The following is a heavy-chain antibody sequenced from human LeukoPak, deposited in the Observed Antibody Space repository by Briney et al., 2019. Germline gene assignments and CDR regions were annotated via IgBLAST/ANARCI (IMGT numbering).Heavy chain of an antibody. Sequence: GASVKVSCKVSENTLSELSMHWVRQAPGKGLEWMGGFDPEDGETVYAQKFQGRVTMTEDTSTDTAYMELSSLRSEDTAVYYCATLYCSGGRCLTEDLLDAFDIWGQGTMVTVSS. CDR2: FDPEDGET. D-gene: IGHD2-15*01. CDR1: ENTLSELS. CDR3: ATLYCSGGRCLTEDLLDAFDI. V-gene: IGHV1-24*01. J-gene: IGHJ3*02.